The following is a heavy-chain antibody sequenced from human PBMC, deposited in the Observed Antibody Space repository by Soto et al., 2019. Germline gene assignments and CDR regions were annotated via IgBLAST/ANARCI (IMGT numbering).Heavy chain of an antibody. V-gene: IGHV1-69*13. CDR3: ARDAGIYYGMDV. Sequence: ASVKVSYKASGGTFSSYSISWVRQAPGQGLEWMGGIIPIFGTANYAQKFQGRVTITADESTSTAYMELSSLRSEDTAVYYCARDAGIYYGMDVWGQGTTVTVSS. J-gene: IGHJ6*02. CDR2: IIPIFGTA. D-gene: IGHD1-26*01. CDR1: GGTFSSYS.